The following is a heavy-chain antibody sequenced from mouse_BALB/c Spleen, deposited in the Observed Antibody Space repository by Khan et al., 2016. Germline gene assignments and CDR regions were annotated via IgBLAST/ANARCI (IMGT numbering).Heavy chain of an antibody. CDR1: GYTFTNYE. J-gene: IGHJ4*01. CDR3: ARRVYYGSSYDVMDY. V-gene: IGHV9-1*02. CDR2: MNTYTGES. Sequence: QIQLVQSGPELKKPGETVKISCKASGYTFTNYEMNWVKQAPGKGLKWMGWMNTYTGESTYPDDFKGRFAFSLETSASTAYLQINNLKNEDMTTYFCARRVYYGSSYDVMDYWGQGTSVTVSS. D-gene: IGHD1-1*01.